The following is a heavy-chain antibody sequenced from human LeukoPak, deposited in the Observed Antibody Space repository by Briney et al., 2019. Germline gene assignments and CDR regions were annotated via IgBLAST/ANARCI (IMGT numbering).Heavy chain of an antibody. Sequence: SETLSLTSTVSGGSISGYYWSWIRQPPGKGLEWIGYLFYSGSTNYNPSLKSRVTISVDTSKNQLSLKLSSVTAADTAVYYCARHVQQYTSLNWFDPWGQGTLVTVSS. CDR1: GGSISGYY. V-gene: IGHV4-59*08. D-gene: IGHD6-19*01. CDR3: ARHVQQYTSLNWFDP. CDR2: LFYSGST. J-gene: IGHJ5*02.